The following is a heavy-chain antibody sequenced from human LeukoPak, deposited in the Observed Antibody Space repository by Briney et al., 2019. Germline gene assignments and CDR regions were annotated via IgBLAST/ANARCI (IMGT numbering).Heavy chain of an antibody. V-gene: IGHV3-74*01. D-gene: IGHD2-2*02. J-gene: IGHJ5*02. CDR1: GFTFSSYW. Sequence: GGSLRLSCAASGFTFSSYWMHWVRQAPGKGLVWVSRINSDGSSTSYADSVKGRFTISRDNAKNTLYLQMNSLRAEDTAIYYCARDRGTKCYTVCWFDPWGQGTLVTVSS. CDR3: ARDRGTKCYTVCWFDP. CDR2: INSDGSST.